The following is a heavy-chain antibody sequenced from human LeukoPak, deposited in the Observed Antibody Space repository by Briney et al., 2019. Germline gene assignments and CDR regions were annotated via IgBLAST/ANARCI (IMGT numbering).Heavy chain of an antibody. CDR3: ARGGEFDSRGYYPDDAFDS. D-gene: IGHD3-22*01. Sequence: GGSLRLSCAASGFTFSSYWMSWVRQAPGKGLEWVANIKQDGSEKYYVDSVKGRFTISRDNAKNSLYLQMNSLRAEDTAVYYCARGGEFDSRGYYPDDAFDSWGQGTMVTVSS. V-gene: IGHV3-7*01. CDR2: IKQDGSEK. CDR1: GFTFSSYW. J-gene: IGHJ3*02.